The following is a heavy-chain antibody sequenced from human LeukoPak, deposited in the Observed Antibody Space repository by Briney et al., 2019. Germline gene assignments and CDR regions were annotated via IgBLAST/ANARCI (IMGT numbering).Heavy chain of an antibody. J-gene: IGHJ3*02. CDR3: ARLGDYVWGSYRNINDAFDI. D-gene: IGHD3-16*02. V-gene: IGHV4-39*01. Sequence: SETLSLTCTVSGGSISSSSYYWGWIRQPPGKGLEWIRSIYYSGSTYYNPSLKSRVTISVDTSKNQFSLKLSSVTAADTAVYYCARLGDYVWGSYRNINDAFDIWGQGTMVTVSS. CDR1: GGSISSSSYY. CDR2: IYYSGST.